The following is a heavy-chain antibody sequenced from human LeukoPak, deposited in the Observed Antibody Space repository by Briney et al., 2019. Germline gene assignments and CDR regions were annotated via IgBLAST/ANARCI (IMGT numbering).Heavy chain of an antibody. Sequence: GGSLRLSCVASGFTFNIYAMSWVRQAPGKGLEWVSIISGSGGSTIYADSVKGRFTISRDNSKNTLYLQMNSLRAEDTALYYCAKARFAPSNYYFYSGMDVWGQGTTVTVSS. CDR3: AKARFAPSNYYFYSGMDV. CDR2: ISGSGGST. CDR1: GFTFNIYA. J-gene: IGHJ6*02. V-gene: IGHV3-23*01. D-gene: IGHD3-10*01.